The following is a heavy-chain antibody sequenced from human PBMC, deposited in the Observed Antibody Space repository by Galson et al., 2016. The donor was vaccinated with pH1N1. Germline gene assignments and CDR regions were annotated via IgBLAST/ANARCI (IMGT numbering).Heavy chain of an antibody. Sequence: SLRLSCAASGFSVSDKYISWVRQAPGKGLEWVSIIYSGGNTYYADSVKGRFTISRDNSKNTLYLQMNGLRAEDTAVYYCARYHYYDDNGYLGWLDPWGQGTLVTVPS. CDR3: ARYHYYDDNGYLGWLDP. CDR2: IYSGGNT. V-gene: IGHV3-53*01. CDR1: GFSVSDKY. J-gene: IGHJ5*02. D-gene: IGHD3-22*01.